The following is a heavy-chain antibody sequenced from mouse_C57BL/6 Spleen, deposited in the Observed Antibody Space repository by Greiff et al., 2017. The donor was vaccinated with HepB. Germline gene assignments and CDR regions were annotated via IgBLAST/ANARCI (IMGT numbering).Heavy chain of an antibody. Sequence: VQLQQPGAELVKPGASVKVSCKASGYTFTSYWMHWVKQRPGQGLEWIGRIHPSDSDTNYNQKFKGKATLTVDKSSSTAYMQLSSLTTEDSAVSYCALDSSGYGRDAMDYWGQGTSVTVSS. J-gene: IGHJ4*01. CDR2: IHPSDSDT. CDR3: ALDSSGYGRDAMDY. V-gene: IGHV1-74*01. CDR1: GYTFTSYW. D-gene: IGHD3-2*02.